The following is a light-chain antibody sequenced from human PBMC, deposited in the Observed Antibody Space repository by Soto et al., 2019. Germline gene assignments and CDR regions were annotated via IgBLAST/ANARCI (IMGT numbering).Light chain of an antibody. Sequence: AIRMTQSPSSLSASTGDRVTITCRASQGISSYLAWYQQKPGKAPKLLIYAASTLQSGVPLRFSGSGSGTEFTLTISSLQPDDFATYYCQQYKSYSLTFGGGTKVDIK. V-gene: IGKV1-8*01. J-gene: IGKJ4*01. CDR2: AAS. CDR1: QGISSY. CDR3: QQYKSYSLT.